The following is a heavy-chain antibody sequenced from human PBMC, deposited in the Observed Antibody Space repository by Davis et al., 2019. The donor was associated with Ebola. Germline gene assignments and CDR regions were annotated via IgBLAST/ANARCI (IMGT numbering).Heavy chain of an antibody. D-gene: IGHD1-1*01. V-gene: IGHV1-2*02. CDR1: GYTFSGYY. CDR2: INPNSGDT. Sequence: ASVKVSCKASGYTFSGYYIHWVRQAPGQGPEWMGWINPNSGDTKYAEKFQGRVTMTRDTSITTTYMELSRLRSDDTALYYCARDGTGRSFDYWGRGTLVTVSS. J-gene: IGHJ4*02. CDR3: ARDGTGRSFDY.